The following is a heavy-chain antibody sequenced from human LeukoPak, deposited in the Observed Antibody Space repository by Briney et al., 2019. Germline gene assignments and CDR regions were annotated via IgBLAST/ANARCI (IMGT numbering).Heavy chain of an antibody. CDR1: GFTFSNYA. V-gene: IGHV3-23*01. J-gene: IGHJ3*02. CDR2: ITISGRTA. CDR3: AREGYCSSTSCYTLGDAFDI. D-gene: IGHD2-2*02. Sequence: GGSLRLSCLASGFTFSNYAMSWVRQAPGKGLEWVSGITISGRTAYYADSVKGRFTISRDNSKNTLYLQMNSLRAEDTAVYYCAREGYCSSTSCYTLGDAFDIWGQGTMVTVSS.